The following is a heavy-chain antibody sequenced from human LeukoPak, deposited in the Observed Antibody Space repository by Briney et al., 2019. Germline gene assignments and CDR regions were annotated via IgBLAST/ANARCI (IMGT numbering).Heavy chain of an antibody. V-gene: IGHV1-69*13. CDR3: ARLSYSGYDAVSGY. J-gene: IGHJ4*02. CDR1: GYTFSGYY. Sequence: ASVKVSCKASGYTFSGYYMHWVRQAPGQGLEWMGGIIPIFGTANYAQKFQGRVTITADESTSTAYMELSSLRSEDTAVYYCARLSYSGYDAVSGYWGQGTLVTVSS. D-gene: IGHD5-12*01. CDR2: IIPIFGTA.